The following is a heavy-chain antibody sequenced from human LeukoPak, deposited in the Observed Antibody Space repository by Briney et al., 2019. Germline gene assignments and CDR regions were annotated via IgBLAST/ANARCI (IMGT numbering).Heavy chain of an antibody. J-gene: IGHJ6*04. Sequence: GASVKVSCKVSGNTLTELSMHWGRQVPGKGDEWMGGFDPEHGETIYAQKFQGRVTMTEDTSTDTAYMELSTLKSEDTAVYYCATEADGSLTVWGKGTMVTVSS. CDR2: FDPEHGET. D-gene: IGHD3-10*01. CDR1: GNTLTELS. CDR3: ATEADGSLTV. V-gene: IGHV1-24*01.